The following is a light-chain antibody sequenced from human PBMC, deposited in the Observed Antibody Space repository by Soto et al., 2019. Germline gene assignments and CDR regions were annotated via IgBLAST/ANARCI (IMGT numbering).Light chain of an antibody. J-gene: IGKJ3*01. CDR3: QQYYDYPRT. Sequence: IRMTQSPSSLSASTGDRVTITCRASQGVSSYLAWYQQRAGEAPKLLIYATYTLQSGVPSRFSGSGSRTHFNLNISCLQSEDFATYDCQQYYDYPRTFGPGTTVDFK. CDR1: QGVSSY. V-gene: IGKV1-8*01. CDR2: ATY.